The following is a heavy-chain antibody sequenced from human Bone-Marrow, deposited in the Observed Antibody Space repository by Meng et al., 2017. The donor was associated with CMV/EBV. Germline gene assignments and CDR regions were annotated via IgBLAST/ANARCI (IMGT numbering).Heavy chain of an antibody. CDR1: CDSISSGSYY. CDR3: ARVLPPGNWFDP. J-gene: IGHJ5*02. D-gene: IGHD3-10*01. CDR2: IYYSGST. Sequence: HASGPGLVKPSGTLSLNCTFSCDSISSGSYYWGWIRQPPGKGLEWIGSIYYSGSTYYNPSLKSRVTISVDTSKNQFSLKLSSVTAADTAVYYCARVLPPGNWFDPWGQGTLVTVSS. V-gene: IGHV4-39*07.